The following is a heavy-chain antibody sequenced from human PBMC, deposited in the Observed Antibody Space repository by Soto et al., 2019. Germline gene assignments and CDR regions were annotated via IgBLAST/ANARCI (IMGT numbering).Heavy chain of an antibody. D-gene: IGHD2-2*01. J-gene: IGHJ6*02. Sequence: GESLKISCKASGYSFNSYSIGWVRQRSGTHLDSLGTIYPGDSETRYSPSFQGQVTISVDKSVSIAYLRWNRLKAPDTAMYYCARQLLGFCGSNSCINYYYYGLDVWGQGTTVTVSS. CDR3: ARQLLGFCGSNSCINYYYYGLDV. V-gene: IGHV5-51*01. CDR1: GYSFNSYS. CDR2: IYPGDSET.